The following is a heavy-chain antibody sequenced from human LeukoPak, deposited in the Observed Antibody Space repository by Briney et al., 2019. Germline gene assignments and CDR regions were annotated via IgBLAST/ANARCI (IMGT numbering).Heavy chain of an antibody. Sequence: GGSLRLSCAASGFTFSSYAMSWVRQAPGKGLEWVSAISGSGGSTSYADSVKGRFTISRDNAKNSLHLQMNSLRVEDTALYYCTRGGIVRAVAGHDFDYWGQGTLVTVSS. J-gene: IGHJ4*02. CDR1: GFTFSSYA. CDR2: ISGSGGST. V-gene: IGHV3-23*01. D-gene: IGHD6-13*01. CDR3: TRGGIVRAVAGHDFDY.